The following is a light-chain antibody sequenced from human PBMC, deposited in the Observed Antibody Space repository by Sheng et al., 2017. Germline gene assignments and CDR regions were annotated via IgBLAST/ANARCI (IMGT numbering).Light chain of an antibody. CDR3: QQYNNWPPWT. V-gene: IGKV3-15*01. Sequence: EIVVTQSPATLYVSPGERATLSCRASQSVGNKLAWYQQKPGQPPRLLMYGASARATGIPARFSGSGSGTEFTLTITVVQSEDFADYYCQQYNNWPPWTFGQGTKVEIK. CDR1: QSVGNK. CDR2: GAS. J-gene: IGKJ1*01.